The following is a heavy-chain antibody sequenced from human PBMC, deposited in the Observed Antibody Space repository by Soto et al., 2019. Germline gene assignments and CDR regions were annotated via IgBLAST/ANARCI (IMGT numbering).Heavy chain of an antibody. D-gene: IGHD3-10*01. J-gene: IGHJ4*02. V-gene: IGHV4-59*01. CDR2: IYYSGST. CDR3: ARVEGSGIDGELDY. CDR1: GDSISSYY. Sequence: QVQLQESGPGLVKPSETLSLTCSVSGDSISSYYWSWIRQPPGKGLEWIGYIYYSGSTNYNPSLKSRVTISLDTSKNQFSLKLTSVTAADTAVYYCARVEGSGIDGELDYWGRGTLVIVSS.